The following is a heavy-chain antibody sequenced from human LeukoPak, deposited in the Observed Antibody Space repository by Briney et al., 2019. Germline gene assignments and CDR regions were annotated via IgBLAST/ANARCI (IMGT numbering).Heavy chain of an antibody. D-gene: IGHD3-22*01. Sequence: PSETLSLTCTVSGGSISSYYWSWIRQPPGKGLAWIGYIYYSGSNNYNPSLKSRVTISVDTSKNQFSLKLSSVTAADTAVYYCARGRRAHYYDSSGYYYRAEYFQHWGQGTLVTVSS. V-gene: IGHV4-59*01. CDR1: GGSISSYY. CDR2: IYYSGSN. J-gene: IGHJ1*01. CDR3: ARGRRAHYYDSSGYYYRAEYFQH.